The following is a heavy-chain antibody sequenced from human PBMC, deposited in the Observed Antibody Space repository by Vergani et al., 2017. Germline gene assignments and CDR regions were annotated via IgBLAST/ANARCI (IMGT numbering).Heavy chain of an antibody. Sequence: QVQLQESGPGVVKPSQTLSLTCAVSGGSISSGDHCWTWIRQRPGKGLEWIGYIFYSGTTYDNPSLRSRLTISVDTSQNQFSLKLRSVTAADTAVYYCARGVTXVRATSQFYYMDVWGKGATGVVSS. V-gene: IGHV4-31*11. J-gene: IGHJ6*03. CDR1: GGSISSGDHC. CDR3: ARGVTXVRATSQFYYMDV. CDR2: IFYSGTT. D-gene: IGHD3-10*01.